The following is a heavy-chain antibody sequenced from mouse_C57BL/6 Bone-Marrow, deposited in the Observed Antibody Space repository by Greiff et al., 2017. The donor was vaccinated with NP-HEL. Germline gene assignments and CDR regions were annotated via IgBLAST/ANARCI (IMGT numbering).Heavy chain of an antibody. CDR2: IWSGGST. CDR3: AKKGYSPYAMDY. J-gene: IGHJ4*01. Sequence: QVHVKQSGPGLVQPSQSLSITCTVSGFSLTSYGVHWVRQPPGKGLEWLGVIWSGGSTDYNAAFISRLSISKDNSKSQVFFKMNSLQADDTAIYYCAKKGYSPYAMDYWGQGTSVTVSS. CDR1: GFSLTSYG. V-gene: IGHV2-4*01. D-gene: IGHD3-1*01.